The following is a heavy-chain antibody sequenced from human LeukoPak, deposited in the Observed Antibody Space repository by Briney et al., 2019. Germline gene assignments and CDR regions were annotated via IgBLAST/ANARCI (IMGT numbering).Heavy chain of an antibody. CDR1: RFTFSSYG. Sequence: GGSLRLSCTASRFTFSSYGMHWVRQAPGKGLEWMAAISYDGSNNYYTYSVKGRFTVSRDNSKNTLYLQMDSLRDEDTAVYYCARNRGGNEFDYWGQGTLVTVSS. CDR2: ISYDGSNN. V-gene: IGHV3-30*03. J-gene: IGHJ4*02. CDR3: ARNRGGNEFDY. D-gene: IGHD4-23*01.